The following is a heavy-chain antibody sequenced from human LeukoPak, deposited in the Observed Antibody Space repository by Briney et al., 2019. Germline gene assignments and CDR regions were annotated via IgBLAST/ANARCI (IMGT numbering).Heavy chain of an antibody. Sequence: PSETLSLTCTVTGGSISSYYWSWIRQPPGKGLEWIGYIYYSGSTNYNPSLKSRVTISVDTSKNQFSLKLSSVTAADTAVYYCARDLRNWFDPWGQGTLVTVSS. CDR1: GGSISSYY. V-gene: IGHV4-59*01. J-gene: IGHJ5*02. CDR2: IYYSGST. CDR3: ARDLRNWFDP. D-gene: IGHD3-10*01.